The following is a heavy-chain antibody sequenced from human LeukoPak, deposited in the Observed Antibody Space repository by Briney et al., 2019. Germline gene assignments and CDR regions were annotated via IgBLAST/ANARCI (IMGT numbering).Heavy chain of an antibody. CDR3: AERGYYNRGGYSNFTY. J-gene: IGHJ4*02. CDR2: IYPGDSDT. CDR1: GYSFTNYW. V-gene: IGHV5-51*01. D-gene: IGHD3-22*01. Sequence: GESLKISCKGSGYSFTNYWIAWVRQMPGKGLERMGIIYPGDSDTRYSPSFQGQVTISADKSISTAYLQWSSLKASDTAMYYCAERGYYNRGGYSNFTYWAKGPRVTASS.